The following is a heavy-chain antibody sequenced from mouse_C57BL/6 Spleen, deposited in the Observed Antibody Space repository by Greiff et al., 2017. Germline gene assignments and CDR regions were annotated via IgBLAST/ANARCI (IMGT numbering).Heavy chain of an antibody. CDR3: ARRCTVVATDYLDY. J-gene: IGHJ2*01. D-gene: IGHD1-1*01. V-gene: IGHV1-9*01. Sequence: VQLVESGAELVKPGASVKLSCKASGYTFTGYWIEWVKQRPGHGLEWIGEILPGSGSTKYNEQFKGKATFTADTSSNTAYMQLSSLTTEDSAIYYCARRCTVVATDYLDYWGQGTTLTVSS. CDR2: ILPGSGST. CDR1: GYTFTGYW.